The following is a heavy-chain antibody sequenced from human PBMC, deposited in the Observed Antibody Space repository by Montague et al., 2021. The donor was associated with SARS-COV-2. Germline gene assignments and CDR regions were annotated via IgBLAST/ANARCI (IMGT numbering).Heavy chain of an antibody. V-gene: IGHV3-23*03. Sequence: SLRLSCAASGFTFKNYAMSWVRQAPGKGLEWVSVIYSGGSSTYYADSVKGRFTISRDNSKSTLYLQMNSLRAEDTAVYYCAKQARITMIVGVYPDGIDYWGQGTLVTVSS. CDR3: AKQARITMIVGVYPDGIDY. CDR2: IYSGGSST. D-gene: IGHD3-22*01. CDR1: GFTFKNYA. J-gene: IGHJ4*02.